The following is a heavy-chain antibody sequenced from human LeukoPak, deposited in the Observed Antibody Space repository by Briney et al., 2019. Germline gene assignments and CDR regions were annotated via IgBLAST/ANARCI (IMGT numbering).Heavy chain of an antibody. J-gene: IGHJ5*02. CDR3: ARSEGANPRGNWFDP. Sequence: TGGSLRLSCAASGFTFSSYAMHWVRQAPGKGLEWVAVISYDGSNKYYADSVKGRFTISRDNSKNTLYLQMNSLRAEDTAVYYCARSEGANPRGNWFDPWGQGTLVTVSS. CDR2: ISYDGSNK. D-gene: IGHD1-26*01. V-gene: IGHV3-30-3*01. CDR1: GFTFSSYA.